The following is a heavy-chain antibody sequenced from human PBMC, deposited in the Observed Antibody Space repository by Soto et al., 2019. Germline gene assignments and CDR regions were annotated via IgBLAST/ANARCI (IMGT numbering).Heavy chain of an antibody. D-gene: IGHD3-10*01. Sequence: SETLSLTCTVSGGSISSSSYYWGWIRQPPGKGLEWIGSIYYSGSTYYNPSLKSRVTISVDTSKNQFSLKLSSVTAADTAVYYCARLDYGSGSYYNADYYYGMDVSGQGTTVT. CDR3: ARLDYGSGSYYNADYYYGMDV. J-gene: IGHJ6*02. CDR2: IYYSGST. V-gene: IGHV4-39*01. CDR1: GGSISSSSYY.